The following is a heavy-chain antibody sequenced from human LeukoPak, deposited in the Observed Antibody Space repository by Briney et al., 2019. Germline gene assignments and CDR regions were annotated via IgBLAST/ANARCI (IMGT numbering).Heavy chain of an antibody. D-gene: IGHD1-1*01. CDR1: GFTFTTYG. V-gene: IGHV3-30*03. J-gene: IGHJ2*01. CDR3: GRDPENWSYRFFDL. CDR2: ISYDGSSK. Sequence: GRSLRLSCAASGFTFTTYGMHWVRQAPGKGLEWVAVISYDGSSKYYADSVKGRFINSRDNSKNTAYLEMNSLRTEDTAVYYCGRDPENWSYRFFDLWGRGTLVTVSS.